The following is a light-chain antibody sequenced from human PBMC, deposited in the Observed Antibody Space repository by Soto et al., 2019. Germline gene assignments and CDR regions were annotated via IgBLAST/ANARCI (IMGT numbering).Light chain of an antibody. V-gene: IGKV3-11*01. CDR1: QSVGNF. Sequence: EIVLTQSPGTLSLSPGERATLSCRASQSVGNFLAWYQHKPGQAPRLLILDASTRATGIPPRFSGSGSGTDFTLTISRLEPEDFAVYYCQQRRNWPLTFGGGTKVDIK. CDR2: DAS. J-gene: IGKJ4*01. CDR3: QQRRNWPLT.